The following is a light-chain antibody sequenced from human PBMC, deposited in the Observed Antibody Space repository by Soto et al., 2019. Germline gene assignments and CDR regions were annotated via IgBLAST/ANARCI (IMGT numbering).Light chain of an antibody. CDR2: DVS. CDR3: SSYTTRNTRQRV. Sequence: QSALTQPASVSGSPGQSITISCTGTSSDAGGYNYVSWYQHHPGKAPKLLIYDVSNRPSGISNRFSGSKSDNTASLTISGLQPEDEAHYCCSSYTTRNTRQRVFGTGNKVPV. CDR1: SSDAGGYNY. J-gene: IGLJ1*01. V-gene: IGLV2-14*03.